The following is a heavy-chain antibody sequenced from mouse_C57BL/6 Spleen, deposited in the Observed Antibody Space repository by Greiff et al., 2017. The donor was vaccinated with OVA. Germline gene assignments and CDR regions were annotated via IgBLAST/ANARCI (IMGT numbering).Heavy chain of an antibody. Sequence: VQLQQSGPELVKPGASVKISCKASGYAFSSSWMNWVKQRPGKGLEWIGRIYPGDGDTNYNGKFKGKATLTADKSSSTAYMQLSSLTSEDSAVYFCAREGVYYGNYEEVYFDYWGQGTTLTVSS. CDR1: GYAFSSSW. CDR2: IYPGDGDT. CDR3: AREGVYYGNYEEVYFDY. J-gene: IGHJ2*01. D-gene: IGHD2-1*01. V-gene: IGHV1-82*01.